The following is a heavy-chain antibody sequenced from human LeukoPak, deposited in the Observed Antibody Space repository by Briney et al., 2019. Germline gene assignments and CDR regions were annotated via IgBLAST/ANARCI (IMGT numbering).Heavy chain of an antibody. V-gene: IGHV1-46*01. CDR3: AREGIAARPLDY. D-gene: IGHD6-6*01. CDR1: GYTFTGYY. Sequence: ASVKVSCKASGYTFTGYYMHWVRQAPGQGLEWMGIINPSGGSTSYAQKFQGRVTMTRDTSTSTVYMELSSLRSEDTAVYYCAREGIAARPLDYWGQGTLVTVSS. J-gene: IGHJ4*02. CDR2: INPSGGST.